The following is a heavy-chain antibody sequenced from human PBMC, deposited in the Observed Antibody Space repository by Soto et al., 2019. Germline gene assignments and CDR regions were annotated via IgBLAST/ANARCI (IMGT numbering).Heavy chain of an antibody. CDR1: GFTFSSYA. V-gene: IGHV3-23*01. D-gene: IGHD5-18*01. Sequence: GWALRLSCTASGFTFSSYAMSWVRQAPGKGLEWVSAISGSGGSTYYADSVKGRFTISRDNSKNTLYLQMNSLRAEDTAVYYCAKSSRGYKDAFDIWGQGTMVTVSS. J-gene: IGHJ3*02. CDR2: ISGSGGST. CDR3: AKSSRGYKDAFDI.